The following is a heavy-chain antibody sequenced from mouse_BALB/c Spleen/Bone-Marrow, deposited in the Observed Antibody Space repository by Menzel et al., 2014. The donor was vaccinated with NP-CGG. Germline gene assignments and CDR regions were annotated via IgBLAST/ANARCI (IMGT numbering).Heavy chain of an antibody. J-gene: IGHJ1*01. Sequence: QVQLQQSGAELVKPGASVKLSCKASGYTFTSYWMHWVKQRPGQGLEWIGEINPSNGRTNYNEKFKSKATLTVDKSSSTAYMQLSSLTSEDSAVYYCARWNYYGSLYGYFDVWGAGTTVTVSS. D-gene: IGHD1-1*01. CDR2: INPSNGRT. CDR3: ARWNYYGSLYGYFDV. CDR1: GYTFTSYW. V-gene: IGHV1S81*02.